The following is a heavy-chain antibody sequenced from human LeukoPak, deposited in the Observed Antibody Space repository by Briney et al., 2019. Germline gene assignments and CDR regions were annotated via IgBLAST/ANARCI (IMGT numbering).Heavy chain of an antibody. Sequence: GGSLRLSCAASGFSVSGIHMNWVRQAPGKDLEWVSGLYSGGATYYADSMGGRFTISRDHSKNTVYLQMNSLRAEDTAVYYCANEAFMSETDAFDSWGQGTMVTVSS. CDR2: LYSGGAT. J-gene: IGHJ3*02. CDR1: GFSVSGIH. CDR3: ANEAFMSETDAFDS. V-gene: IGHV3-66*01. D-gene: IGHD3-16*01.